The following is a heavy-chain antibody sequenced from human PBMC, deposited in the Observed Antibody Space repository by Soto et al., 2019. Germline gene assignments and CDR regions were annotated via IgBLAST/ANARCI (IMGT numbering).Heavy chain of an antibody. CDR2: IYYSGST. J-gene: IGHJ4*02. V-gene: IGHV4-59*01. CDR1: GGSISSYC. D-gene: IGHD1-7*01. CDR3: ARAETGTPPFDY. Sequence: PSETLCLTCTVAGGSISSYCWSWIRQPPGKGLEWIGYIYYSGSTNYNPSLKSRVTISVDTSKNQFSLKLSSVTAADTAVYYCARAETGTPPFDYWGQGTLVTVSS.